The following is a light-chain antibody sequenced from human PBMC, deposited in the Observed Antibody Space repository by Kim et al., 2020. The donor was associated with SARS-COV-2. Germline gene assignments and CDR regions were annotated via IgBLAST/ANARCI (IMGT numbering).Light chain of an antibody. J-gene: IGLJ2*01. CDR2: YDS. Sequence: PGRTARITGWGNNMGSKSVHWYQQKPGQAPVLVIYYDSDRPSGIPERFSGSNSGNTATLTISRVEAGDEADYYCQVWDSSSDHVVFGGGTQLTVL. CDR1: NMGSKS. CDR3: QVWDSSSDHVV. V-gene: IGLV3-21*04.